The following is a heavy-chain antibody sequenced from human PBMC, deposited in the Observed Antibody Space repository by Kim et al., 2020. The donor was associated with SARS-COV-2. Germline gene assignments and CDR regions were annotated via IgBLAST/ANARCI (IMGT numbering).Heavy chain of an antibody. CDR1: GGSISSGSYY. D-gene: IGHD6-13*01. J-gene: IGHJ6*02. CDR3: ARGNYYYGMDV. V-gene: IGHV4-61*02. Sequence: SETLSLTCTVSGGSISSGSYYWSWIRQPAGKGLEWIGRIYTSGSTNYNPSLKSRVTISVDTSKNQFSLKLSSVTAADTAVYYCARGNYYYGMDVWGQGTTGTVSS. CDR2: IYTSGST.